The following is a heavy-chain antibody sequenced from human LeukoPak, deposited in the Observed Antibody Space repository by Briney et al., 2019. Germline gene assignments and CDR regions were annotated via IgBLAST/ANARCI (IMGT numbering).Heavy chain of an antibody. CDR2: MNPNSGNT. CDR1: GYTFTSYD. CDR3: ARDVGEGYCSGSSCSDY. V-gene: IGHV1-8*03. Sequence: ASVKVSCKASGYTFTSYDINWVRQATGQGLEWMGWMNPNSGNTGYAQKFQGRVTITRNTSISTAYMELRSLRSDDTAVYYCARDVGEGYCSGSSCSDYWGQGTLVTVSS. D-gene: IGHD2-15*01. J-gene: IGHJ4*02.